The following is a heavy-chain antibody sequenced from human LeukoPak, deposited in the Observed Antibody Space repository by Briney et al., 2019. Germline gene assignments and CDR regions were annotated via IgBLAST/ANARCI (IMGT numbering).Heavy chain of an antibody. CDR3: TTDWGYFDY. CDR1: XW. Sequence: XWXXXXRQAPGKXLEWVGRIKSKTDGGTTDYAAPVKGRFTISRDDSKNTLYLQMNSQKTEDTAVYYCTTDWGYFDYWGQGTLVTVSS. J-gene: IGHJ4*02. V-gene: IGHV3-15*01. CDR2: IKSKTDGGTT. D-gene: IGHD3-16*01.